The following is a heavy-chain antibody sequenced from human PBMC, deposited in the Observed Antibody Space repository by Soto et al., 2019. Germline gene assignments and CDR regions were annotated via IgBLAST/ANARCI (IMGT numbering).Heavy chain of an antibody. CDR1: GFSLSTSGVG. D-gene: IGHD3-22*01. CDR3: AHSFTMIVPGPGWFDP. V-gene: IGHV2-5*01. Sequence: SGPTLVNPTQTLTLTCTFSGFSLSTSGVGVGWIRQPPGKALEWLALIYWNDDKRYSPSLKSRLTITKDTSKNQVVLTMTNMDPVDTATYYCAHSFTMIVPGPGWFDPWGQGTLVTVSS. J-gene: IGHJ5*02. CDR2: IYWNDDK.